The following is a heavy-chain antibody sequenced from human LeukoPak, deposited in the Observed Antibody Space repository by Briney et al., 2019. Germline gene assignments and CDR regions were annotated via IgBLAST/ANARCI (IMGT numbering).Heavy chain of an antibody. D-gene: IGHD6-19*01. J-gene: IGHJ4*02. V-gene: IGHV4-34*01. CDR2: INHSGST. CDR1: GGSFSGYY. CDR3: ARGGRSSGHDY. Sequence: SETLSLTRAVYGGSFSGYYWSWIRQPPGKGLEWIGEINHSGSTNYNPSLKSRVTISVDTSKNQFSLKLSSVTAADTAVYYCARGGRSSGHDYWGQGTLVTVSS.